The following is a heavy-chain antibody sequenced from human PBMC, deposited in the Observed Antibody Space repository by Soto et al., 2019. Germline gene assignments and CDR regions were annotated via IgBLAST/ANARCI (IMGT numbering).Heavy chain of an antibody. D-gene: IGHD6-13*01. J-gene: IGHJ3*02. V-gene: IGHV3-48*02. CDR2: ISSSSSTI. CDR3: ARDGSSWYGNGYGALDI. CDR1: GFTFSSYS. Sequence: PGGSLRLSCAASGFTFSSYSMNWVRQAPGKGLEWVSYISSSSSTIYYADSVKGRFTIYRDNTKNTLYLQMNSLRDEHTAVYYCARDGSSWYGNGYGALDIWGQGTMVTVSS.